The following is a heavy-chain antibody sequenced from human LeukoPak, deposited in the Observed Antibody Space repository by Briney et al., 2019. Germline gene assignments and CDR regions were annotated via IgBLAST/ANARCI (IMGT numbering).Heavy chain of an antibody. Sequence: SETLSLTCAVYGGAFSGYFWSWLRQPPGKGREWIGEINHSGTTNYHPSHKSRIIISVDTSKNQFSLKLSSVTAAATAVYYCARGYGDYFDYYYYYMDVWGKGATVTVSS. J-gene: IGHJ6*03. D-gene: IGHD4-17*01. CDR2: INHSGTT. V-gene: IGHV4-34*01. CDR1: GGAFSGYF. CDR3: ARGYGDYFDYYYYYMDV.